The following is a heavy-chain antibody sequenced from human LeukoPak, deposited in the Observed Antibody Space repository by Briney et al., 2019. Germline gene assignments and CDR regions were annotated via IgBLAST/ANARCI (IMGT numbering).Heavy chain of an antibody. J-gene: IGHJ6*04. D-gene: IGHD3-10*01. CDR3: ARDKVSGSYSITYYYYYGMDV. CDR2: INPSGGST. V-gene: IGHV1-46*01. Sequence: ASVKVSCKASGYTFTSYYMHWVRQAPGQGLEWMGIINPSGGSTSYAQKFQGRVTTTRDTSTSTVYMELSSLRSEDTAVYYCARDKVSGSYSITYYYYYGMDVWGKGTTVTVSS. CDR1: GYTFTSYY.